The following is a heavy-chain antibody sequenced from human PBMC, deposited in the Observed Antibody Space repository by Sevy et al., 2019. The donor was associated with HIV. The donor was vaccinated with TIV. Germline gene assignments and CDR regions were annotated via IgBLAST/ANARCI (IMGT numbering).Heavy chain of an antibody. Sequence: GGSLRLSYAASGFTFNNYAMSWVRQPPGKGLEWVSGLIENGVDTYYSDSVRGRFTISRDNSKNTLYLQMNSLRAEDTAVYYCARVALVSDYDFWSGYYSNKYYYYGMDVWGQGTTVTVSS. CDR1: GFTFNNYA. J-gene: IGHJ6*02. D-gene: IGHD3-3*01. V-gene: IGHV3-23*01. CDR3: ARVALVSDYDFWSGYYSNKYYYYGMDV. CDR2: LIENGVDT.